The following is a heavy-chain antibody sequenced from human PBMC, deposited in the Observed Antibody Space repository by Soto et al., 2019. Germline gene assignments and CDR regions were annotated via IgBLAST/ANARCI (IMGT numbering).Heavy chain of an antibody. Sequence: ASVKVSCKASGYTFTSYGISWVRQAPGQGLEWMGWISAYNGNTNYAQKLQGRVTMTTDTSTSTAYMELRSLRSDDTAVYYCARDLEMRGITMVCFDPWGQGTLVPVSS. D-gene: IGHD3-10*01. CDR1: GYTFTSYG. CDR2: ISAYNGNT. CDR3: ARDLEMRGITMVCFDP. J-gene: IGHJ5*02. V-gene: IGHV1-18*01.